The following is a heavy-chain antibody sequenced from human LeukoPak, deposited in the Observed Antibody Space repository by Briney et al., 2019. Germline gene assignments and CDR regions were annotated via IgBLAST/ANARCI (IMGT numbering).Heavy chain of an antibody. Sequence: KPGGSLRLSCAASGFIFSNAWMIWVRQAPGKGLEWVGRIKSKIDGGTTDYAAPVKGRFTISRDDSKNTLYLQMNSLKTEDTAVYYCTTSMMTFGGVIAHWGQGTLVTVSS. CDR1: GFIFSNAW. CDR2: IKSKIDGGTT. V-gene: IGHV3-15*01. CDR3: TTSMMTFGGVIAH. J-gene: IGHJ5*02. D-gene: IGHD3-16*01.